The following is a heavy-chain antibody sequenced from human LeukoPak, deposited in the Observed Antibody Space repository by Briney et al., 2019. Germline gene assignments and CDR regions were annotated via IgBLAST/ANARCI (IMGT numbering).Heavy chain of an antibody. CDR2: ISYDGSNK. Sequence: GGSLRLSCAASGFTFSSYAMHWVRQAPGKGLEWVAVISYDGSNKYYADSVKGRFTISRDNSKNTLYLQMNSLRAEDTAVYYCARHPRISRLIGRLGYYFDYWGQGTLVTVSS. CDR3: ARHPRISRLIGRLGYYFDY. J-gene: IGHJ4*02. V-gene: IGHV3-30*04. D-gene: IGHD3-16*01. CDR1: GFTFSSYA.